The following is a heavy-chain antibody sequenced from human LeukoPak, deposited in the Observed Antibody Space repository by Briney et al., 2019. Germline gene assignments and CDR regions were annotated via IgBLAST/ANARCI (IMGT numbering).Heavy chain of an antibody. Sequence: SETLSLTCSVSGGSISSSGYYWSWIRQPPGKGLEWIGEINHSGSTNYNPSLKSRVTISVDTSKNQFSLKLSSVTAADTAVYYCARGLRHSSSGLYYFDYWGQGTLVTVSS. D-gene: IGHD6-6*01. CDR1: GGSISSSGYY. CDR3: ARGLRHSSSGLYYFDY. J-gene: IGHJ4*02. V-gene: IGHV4-39*07. CDR2: INHSGST.